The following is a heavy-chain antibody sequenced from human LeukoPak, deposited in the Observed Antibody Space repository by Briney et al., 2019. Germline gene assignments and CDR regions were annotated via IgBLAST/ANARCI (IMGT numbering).Heavy chain of an antibody. CDR3: AIWYTSSWSFDY. V-gene: IGHV3-21*01. CDR1: GFTFSSYS. CDR2: IGSSGTYI. J-gene: IGHJ4*02. Sequence: PGRSLRLSCAASGFTFSSYSMNWVRQAPGKGLEWVSSIGSSGTYIYYADSVKGRFTISRDNSKNTLYLQMSSLRAEDTAVYYCAIWYTSSWSFDYWGQGTLVSVSS. D-gene: IGHD6-13*01.